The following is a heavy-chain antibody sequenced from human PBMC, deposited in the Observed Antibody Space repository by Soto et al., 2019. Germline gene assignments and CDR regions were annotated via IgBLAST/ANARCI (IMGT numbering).Heavy chain of an antibody. CDR2: IHNSGAS. CDR3: ARHFYDSVAYTWFGS. J-gene: IGHJ5*01. V-gene: IGHV4-59*08. CDR1: GYSHTRNY. D-gene: IGHD3-22*01. Sequence: SQTRYRSCTLGGYSHTRNYWACIPHYPGKELEWMGPIHNSGASTHTTPLNRRVTISIAISKKQFSLKLKSLNCADTAVYYCARHFYDSVAYTWFGSWSQGPLVTVSS.